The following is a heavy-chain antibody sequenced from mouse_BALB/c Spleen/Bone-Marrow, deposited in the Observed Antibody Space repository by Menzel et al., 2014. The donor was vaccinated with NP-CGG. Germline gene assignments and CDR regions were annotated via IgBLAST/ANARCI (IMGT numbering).Heavy chain of an antibody. V-gene: IGHV1-54*01. CDR2: IYPGSGGT. CDR1: GYAFTNYL. J-gene: IGHJ2*01. CDR3: ARGTTVYYFDY. D-gene: IGHD1-1*01. Sequence: QVQLKQSGAELVRPGTSVKVSCKASGYAFTNYLMEWVKQRPGQGLEWIGVIYPGSGGTNYNEKFRDKATLTADKSSSTAYMQLSSLTSDDSAVYFCARGTTVYYFDYWGQGTTLTVSS.